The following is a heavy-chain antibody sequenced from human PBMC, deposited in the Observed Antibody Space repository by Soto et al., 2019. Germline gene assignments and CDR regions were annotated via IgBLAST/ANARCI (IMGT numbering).Heavy chain of an antibody. CDR1: GFTFDDYA. Sequence: EVQLVESGGGLVQPGRSLRLSCAASGFTFDDYAMHWVRQAPGKGLEWVSGISWNSGRIGYADSVKGRFTISRDNAKNSLFLHMSSLRVEDTALYYCVKDSAGSCCTFYLDYWGQGALVTVSS. CDR2: ISWNSGRI. CDR3: VKDSAGSCCTFYLDY. J-gene: IGHJ4*02. V-gene: IGHV3-9*01. D-gene: IGHD1-1*01.